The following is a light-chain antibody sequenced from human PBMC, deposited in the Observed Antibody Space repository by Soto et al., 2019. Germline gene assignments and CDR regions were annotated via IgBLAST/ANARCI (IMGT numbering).Light chain of an antibody. CDR2: GAS. V-gene: IGKV1-9*01. J-gene: IGKJ4*01. CDR1: QGISDY. Sequence: DIQLTQSPSFLSASVGDRVTISCRASQGISDYLAWYQQKPGKAPKLLIYGASTLQSGVPSRFCGSACGTEFTLTISRLQPEDFATYFCQQFNAYPLTFGGGNKLEIK. CDR3: QQFNAYPLT.